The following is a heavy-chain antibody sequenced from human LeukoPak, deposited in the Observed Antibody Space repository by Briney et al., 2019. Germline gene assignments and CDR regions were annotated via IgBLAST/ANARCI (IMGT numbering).Heavy chain of an antibody. V-gene: IGHV4-59*06. CDR1: GGSMNNYC. CDR2: IYSSGDT. CDR3: ARDYSDYYDSSGHLGGWFDP. Sequence: KPSETLSLTCTVSGGSMNNYCWSWIRQHPGKGLEWIGHIYSSGDTYYSPSLKSRVTISVDTSKNQFSLKLSSVTAADTAVYYCARDYSDYYDSSGHLGGWFDPWGQGTLVTVSS. J-gene: IGHJ5*02. D-gene: IGHD3-22*01.